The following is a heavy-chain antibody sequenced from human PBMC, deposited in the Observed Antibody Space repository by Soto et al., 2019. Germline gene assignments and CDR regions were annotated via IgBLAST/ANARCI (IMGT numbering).Heavy chain of an antibody. CDR2: ISSTGSAI. V-gene: IGHV3-48*01. Sequence: GGSLRLSCAASGFTLGTYSMNWIRQAPGKGLEWISYISSTGSAIYYADSVKGRFTISRDNAKNSLYLQMNSLIAEDTAMYYCARDPDYYYYMDVWGKGTTVTVSS. J-gene: IGHJ6*03. CDR3: ARDPDYYYYMDV. CDR1: GFTLGTYS.